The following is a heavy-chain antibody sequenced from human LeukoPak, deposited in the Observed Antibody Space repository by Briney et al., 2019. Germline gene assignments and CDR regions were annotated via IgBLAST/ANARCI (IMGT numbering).Heavy chain of an antibody. J-gene: IGHJ4*02. CDR3: ANYDYVWGSHRHFEY. V-gene: IGHV3-23*01. CDR1: GLTFSAYS. CDR2: ISAREGAT. D-gene: IGHD3-16*02. Sequence: GGSRRLSCTVSGLTFSAYSLIWVRQAPQKGLEWVSVISAREGATYYAGSVRGRFTISRDNSRNTVYLQMNSLRAEDTAVYYCANYDYVWGSHRHFEYWGQGTLVTVSS.